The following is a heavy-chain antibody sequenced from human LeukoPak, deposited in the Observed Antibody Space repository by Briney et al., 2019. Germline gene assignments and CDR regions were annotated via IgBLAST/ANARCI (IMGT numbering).Heavy chain of an antibody. CDR3: ASVSGYSGYALDY. CDR1: GGSFSGYY. V-gene: IGHV4-34*01. CDR2: INHSGST. D-gene: IGHD5-12*01. Sequence: SETLSLTCAVYGGSFSGYYWSWIRQPPGRGLEWIGEINHSGSTNYSPSLKSRVTISVDTSKNQFSLKLSSVTAADTAVYCASVSGYSGYALDYWGQGTLVTVSS. J-gene: IGHJ4*02.